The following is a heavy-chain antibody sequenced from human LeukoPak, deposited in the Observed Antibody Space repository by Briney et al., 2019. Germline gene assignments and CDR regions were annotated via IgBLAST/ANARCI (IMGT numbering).Heavy chain of an antibody. CDR3: ARVAREIFS. Sequence: SETLSLTCTVSSGSISSYYWSWIPQPPGEGLEWIGYIYYSGSTNYNPSLKSRVTISVDTSKNQFSLKLSSVTAADTAVYYCARVAREIFSWGQGTLVTVSS. CDR1: SGSISSYY. V-gene: IGHV4-59*01. J-gene: IGHJ4*02. D-gene: IGHD5-12*01. CDR2: IYYSGST.